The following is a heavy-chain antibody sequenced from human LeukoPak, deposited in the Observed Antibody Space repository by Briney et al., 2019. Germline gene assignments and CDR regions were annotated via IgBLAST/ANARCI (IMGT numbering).Heavy chain of an antibody. Sequence: SETLSLTCAVSGGSISSSNRWSWVRQPPGKGLEWIGEIYHSGSTNYNPSLKSGVTISVDKSKNQFSLKLSPVTAADTAVYYCARAVVVPYYFDYWGQGTLVTVSS. J-gene: IGHJ4*02. CDR3: ARAVVVPYYFDY. D-gene: IGHD3-22*01. V-gene: IGHV4-4*02. CDR2: IYHSGST. CDR1: GGSISSSNR.